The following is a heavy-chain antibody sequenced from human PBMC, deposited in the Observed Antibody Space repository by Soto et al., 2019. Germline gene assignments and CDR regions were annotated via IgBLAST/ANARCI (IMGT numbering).Heavy chain of an antibody. Sequence: EVQLLESGGGLVQPGGSLRLSCAASGFTFISYAMSWVRQAPGKGLEWVSAVDGSGYSTYYADSVKGRFTISRDNSKNTLYLQMNSLRAEDTAVYFSAKDLPAGRGGVYFDYWGQGALVTVSS. CDR1: GFTFISYA. V-gene: IGHV3-23*01. D-gene: IGHD6-6*01. CDR3: AKDLPAGRGGVYFDY. J-gene: IGHJ4*02. CDR2: VDGSGYST.